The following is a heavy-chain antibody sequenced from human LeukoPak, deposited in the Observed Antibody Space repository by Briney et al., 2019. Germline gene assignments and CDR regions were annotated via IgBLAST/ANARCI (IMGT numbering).Heavy chain of an antibody. CDR2: IYYSGST. Sequence: PSETLSFTCTVSGGSISSSSYYWGWIRQPPGKGLEWIGSIYYSGSTYYNPSLKSRVTISVDTSKNQFSLKLSSVTAADTAVYYCARHSYNWNYRWFDPWGQGTLVTVSS. D-gene: IGHD1-7*01. CDR3: ARHSYNWNYRWFDP. V-gene: IGHV4-39*01. J-gene: IGHJ5*02. CDR1: GGSISSSSYY.